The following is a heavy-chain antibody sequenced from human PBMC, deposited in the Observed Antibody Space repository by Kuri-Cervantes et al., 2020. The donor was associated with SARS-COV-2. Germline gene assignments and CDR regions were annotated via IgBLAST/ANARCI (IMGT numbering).Heavy chain of an antibody. CDR3: ARCGNGWFPFDY. Sequence: GGSLRLSCAVSGFTFSSYSMSWVRQAPGKGLEWVSSISNSGSYIYYADSVRGRFTISRDNAKNSLYLQMNSLRAEDTAVYYCARCGNGWFPFDYWGQGTLVTVSS. V-gene: IGHV3-21*01. J-gene: IGHJ4*02. CDR2: ISNSGSYI. CDR1: GFTFSSYS. D-gene: IGHD6-19*01.